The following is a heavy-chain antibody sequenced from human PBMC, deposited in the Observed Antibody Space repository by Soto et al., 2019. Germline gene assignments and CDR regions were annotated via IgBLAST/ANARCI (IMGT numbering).Heavy chain of an antibody. Sequence: SETLSLTCTVSGGSISDYYWSWIRQPPGKGLEWIGYIYYTGSTNYNPSLKSRVTISVDTSKNHFTLILSSVTAADTAVYYCARWAPQWLDENWFDPWGQGTLVPVSS. CDR1: GGSISDYY. CDR2: IYYTGST. D-gene: IGHD6-19*01. V-gene: IGHV4-59*12. J-gene: IGHJ5*02. CDR3: ARWAPQWLDENWFDP.